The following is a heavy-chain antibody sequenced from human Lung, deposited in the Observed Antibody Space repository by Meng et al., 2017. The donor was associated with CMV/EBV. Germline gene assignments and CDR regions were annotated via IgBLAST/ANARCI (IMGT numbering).Heavy chain of an antibody. CDR1: AFSLNTAGLG. CDR3: AHYGDYRFGWYFDL. V-gene: IGHV2-5*01. Sequence: SAFSLNTAGLGVGWVRQPPGKAPEWLALVYWNDDNRYSPSLRNRLTITKDTSKNQAVLTMSNMDPVDTATYYCAHYGDYRFGWYFDLWGRGTLVTVSS. J-gene: IGHJ2*01. CDR2: VYWNDDN. D-gene: IGHD4-17*01.